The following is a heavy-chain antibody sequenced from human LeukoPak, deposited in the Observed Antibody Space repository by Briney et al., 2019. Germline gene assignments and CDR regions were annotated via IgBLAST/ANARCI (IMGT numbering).Heavy chain of an antibody. Sequence: SETLSLTCTVSGGSISSYYWSWIRQPPGKGLERIGYIYYSGSTNYNPSLKSRVTISVDTSKNQFSLKLSSVTAADTAVYYCARDPSYGSFDYWGQGTLVTVSS. J-gene: IGHJ4*02. CDR3: ARDPSYGSFDY. D-gene: IGHD5-18*01. CDR1: GGSISSYY. V-gene: IGHV4-59*01. CDR2: IYYSGST.